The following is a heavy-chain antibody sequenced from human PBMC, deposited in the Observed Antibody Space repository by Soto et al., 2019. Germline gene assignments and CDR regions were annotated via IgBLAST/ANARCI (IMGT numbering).Heavy chain of an antibody. J-gene: IGHJ4*02. Sequence: SVKVSCKASGGTFSSYAISWVRQAPGQGLEWMGGIIPIFGTANYAQKFQGRVTITADESTSTAYMELSSLRSEDTAVYYCARVSESCSGGSCYSDFDYWGQGTLVTVSS. V-gene: IGHV1-69*13. CDR3: ARVSESCSGGSCYSDFDY. CDR1: GGTFSSYA. CDR2: IIPIFGTA. D-gene: IGHD2-15*01.